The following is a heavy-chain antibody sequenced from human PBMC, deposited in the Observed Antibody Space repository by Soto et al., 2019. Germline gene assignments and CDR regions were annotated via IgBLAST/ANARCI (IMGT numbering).Heavy chain of an antibody. CDR2: ISGSGGGI. D-gene: IGHD3-10*01. J-gene: IGHJ4*02. V-gene: IGHV3-23*01. Sequence: GGSLRLSCAASGFTFSNYALNWVRQAPGKGLEWVSAISGSGGGIYYADSVKGRFTISRDNSKNTLYLQMNSLRAEDTAVYYCAKERLPSSGSYYTLFDYWGQGTLVTVSS. CDR1: GFTFSNYA. CDR3: AKERLPSSGSYYTLFDY.